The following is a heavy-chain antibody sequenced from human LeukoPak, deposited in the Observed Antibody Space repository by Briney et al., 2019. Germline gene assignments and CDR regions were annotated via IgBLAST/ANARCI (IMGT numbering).Heavy chain of an antibody. CDR2: IYYSGST. D-gene: IGHD3-22*01. V-gene: IGHV4-31*03. CDR1: GGSISSGGYY. Sequence: SQTLSLTCTVSGGSISSGGYYWSWIRQHPGKGLEWIGCIYYSGSTYYNPSLKSRVTISVDTSKNQFSLKLSSVTAADTAVYYCARVRAPRGYYDSSGRPYYFDYWGQGTMVTVSS. J-gene: IGHJ4*02. CDR3: ARVRAPRGYYDSSGRPYYFDY.